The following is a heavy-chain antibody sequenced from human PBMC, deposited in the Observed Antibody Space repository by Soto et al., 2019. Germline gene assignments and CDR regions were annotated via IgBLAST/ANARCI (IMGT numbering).Heavy chain of an antibody. CDR1: GRIFSSFP. D-gene: IGHD5-18*01. J-gene: IGHJ1*01. CDR2: VISASGSV. CDR3: AEVGSRDGYSYVLQQ. Sequence: QVQVVQSGAEVKKPGSSVKISCKASGRIFSSFPTSWVRQVPGQVLEWMGGVISASGSVTYAPQCQGRVTITAVTSAGIGYLELTSLTSDDSAIYYCAEVGSRDGYSYVLQQWGPGTMVPVSS. V-gene: IGHV1-69*06.